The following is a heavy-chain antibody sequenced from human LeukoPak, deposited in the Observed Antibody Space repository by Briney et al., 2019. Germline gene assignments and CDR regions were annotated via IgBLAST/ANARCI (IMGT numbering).Heavy chain of an antibody. J-gene: IGHJ4*02. V-gene: IGHV3-9*01. D-gene: IGHD3-9*01. CDR3: AKDDYDILTGSGGFDY. Sequence: GGSLRLSCAASGFTFDDYAMHWVRRAPGKGLEWVSGISWNGGSIGYADSVKGRFTISRDNAKNSLYLQMNSLRAEDTALYYCAKDDYDILTGSGGFDYWGQGTLVTVSS. CDR2: ISWNGGSI. CDR1: GFTFDDYA.